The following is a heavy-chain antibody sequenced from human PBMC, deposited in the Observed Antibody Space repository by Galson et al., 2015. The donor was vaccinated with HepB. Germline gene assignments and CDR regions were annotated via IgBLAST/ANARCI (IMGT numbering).Heavy chain of an antibody. CDR1: GGSISSYY. V-gene: IGHV4-59*01. Sequence: ETLSLTCTVSGGSISSYYWSWIRQPPGKGLEWIGYIYYSGSTNYNPSLKSRVTISVDTSKNQFSLKLSSVTAADTAVYYCARVKQQLVLDYWGQGTLVTVSS. CDR2: IYYSGST. J-gene: IGHJ4*02. CDR3: ARVKQQLVLDY. D-gene: IGHD6-13*01.